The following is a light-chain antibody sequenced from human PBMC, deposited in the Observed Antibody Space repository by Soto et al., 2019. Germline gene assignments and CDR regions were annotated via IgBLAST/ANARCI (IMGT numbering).Light chain of an antibody. V-gene: IGLV2-8*01. CDR2: DVT. CDR1: SSDVGGYNY. J-gene: IGLJ2*01. CDR3: CSHAGSTVV. Sequence: QSVLTQPPSASGSPGQSVTISWTGTSSDVGGYNYVSWHQQHPGRAPQLMIYDVTKRPSGVPDRFSGSKSGNTASLTVSGLQAEDEADYYCCSHAGSTVVFGGGTKLTVL.